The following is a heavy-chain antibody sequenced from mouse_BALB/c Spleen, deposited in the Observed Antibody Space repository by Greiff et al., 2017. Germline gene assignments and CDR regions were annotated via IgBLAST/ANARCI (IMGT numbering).Heavy chain of an antibody. V-gene: IGHV1-87*01. J-gene: IGHJ4*01. CDR2: IYPGDGDT. CDR1: GYTFTSYW. CDR3: GRSDGGAAMDY. Sequence: QVQLKESGAELARPGASVKLSCKASGYTFTSYWMQWVKQRPGQGLEWIGAIYPGDGDTRYTQKFKGKATLTADKSSSTAHMELLSLTSEDSAVYYCGRSDGGAAMDYWGQGTSVTVSS.